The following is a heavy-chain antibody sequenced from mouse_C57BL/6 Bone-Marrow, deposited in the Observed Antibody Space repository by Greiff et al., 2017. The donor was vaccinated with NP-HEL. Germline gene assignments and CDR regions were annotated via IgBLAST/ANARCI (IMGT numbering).Heavy chain of an antibody. CDR3: ARDPYYYGSSDVGAMDY. Sequence: VQLQQSGAELARPGASVKLSCKASGYTFTSYGISWVKQRTGQGLEWIGEIYPRSGNTYYNEKFKGKATLTADKSSSTAYIELRSLTSEDSAVFFCARDPYYYGSSDVGAMDYWGQGTSVTVSS. V-gene: IGHV1-81*01. J-gene: IGHJ4*01. CDR2: IYPRSGNT. D-gene: IGHD1-1*01. CDR1: GYTFTSYG.